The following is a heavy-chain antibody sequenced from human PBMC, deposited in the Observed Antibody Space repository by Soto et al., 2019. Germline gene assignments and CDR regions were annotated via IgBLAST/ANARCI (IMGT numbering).Heavy chain of an antibody. Sequence: QVPLVQSGAEVKKPGASVKVSCKASGYTFSDYFIHWVRQAPGHGLEWMGWINPKSGGTNYAQTFQGRVTMTRDTSISTAYMDLSRLRSDDTATYYCAKTYDGSGQPSHYFDPWGQGTPVTVSS. CDR2: INPKSGGT. CDR3: AKTYDGSGQPSHYFDP. J-gene: IGHJ5*02. CDR1: GYTFSDYF. V-gene: IGHV1-2*02. D-gene: IGHD3-22*01.